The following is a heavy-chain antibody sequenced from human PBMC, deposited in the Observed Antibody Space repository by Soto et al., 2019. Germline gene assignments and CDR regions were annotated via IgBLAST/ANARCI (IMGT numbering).Heavy chain of an antibody. CDR2: VHTSGST. J-gene: IGHJ5*02. CDR3: ARGYSPALGAPWARVNWFDP. D-gene: IGHD1-26*01. CDR1: GDSISSYF. Sequence: SETLSLTCTVSGDSISSYFWSWIRQPAGKGLEWIGRVHTSGSTTYNPSLKSRVTMSVDTSKSQSSLKLTSVTAADTAVYYCARGYSPALGAPWARVNWFDPWGQGTLVTVSS. V-gene: IGHV4-4*07.